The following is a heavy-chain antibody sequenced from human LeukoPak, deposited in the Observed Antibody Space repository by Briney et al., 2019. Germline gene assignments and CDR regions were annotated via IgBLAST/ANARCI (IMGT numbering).Heavy chain of an antibody. D-gene: IGHD3-3*01. CDR2: IYYSGST. CDR1: GGSISSHY. J-gene: IGHJ4*02. CDR3: ARAPGGADWSGYLGD. Sequence: PSETLSLTCTVSGGSISSHYWSWIRQPPGKGPEGIGYIYYSGSTNYNPSLKSRVTISVDTSKKQFSLELSSVTAADTAVYYCARAPGGADWSGYLGDWGQGTLVSVSS. V-gene: IGHV4-59*11.